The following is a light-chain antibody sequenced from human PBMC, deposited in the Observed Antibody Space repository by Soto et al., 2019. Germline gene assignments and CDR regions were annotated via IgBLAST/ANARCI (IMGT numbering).Light chain of an antibody. J-gene: IGKJ1*01. V-gene: IGKV3-20*01. Sequence: EIVLTQSPGTLSLSPGERATLSCRASQSVSSSYLAWYQQKPGQAPRLLIYGASSRATGIPDRFSGSGSGTDFTLTISRLEPEDFAVYYWQQDGSSPWTFGQGTKV. CDR3: QQDGSSPWT. CDR2: GAS. CDR1: QSVSSSY.